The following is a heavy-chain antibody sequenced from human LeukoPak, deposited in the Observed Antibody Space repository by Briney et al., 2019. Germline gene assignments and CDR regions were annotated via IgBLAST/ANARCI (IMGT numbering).Heavy chain of an antibody. CDR2: ISSDGTTI. V-gene: IGHV3-11*04. D-gene: IGHD3-10*01. CDR1: GFTFSDYY. J-gene: IGHJ4*02. CDR3: ARDRRVFGSDY. Sequence: GSLRLSCAASGFTFSDYYMSWILQAPGKGLEWLSYISSDGTTIQYADSVKGRFTISRDNAKNSLYLQMNSLRAEDTAVYYCARDRRVFGSDYWGQGTLVTVSS.